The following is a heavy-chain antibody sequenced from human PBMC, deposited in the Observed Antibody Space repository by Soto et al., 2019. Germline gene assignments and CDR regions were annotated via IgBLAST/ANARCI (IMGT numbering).Heavy chain of an antibody. J-gene: IGHJ1*01. V-gene: IGHV3-73*02. Sequence: EVQLVQSGGGLVQPGGSLKLSCAASGFTFSGSTVHWVRQASGEGLGWVGRIRSKANDYATTYIASVKGRFTISRDDSRNTAYLQMSDLKTEHTAVYYCTGGYCTGRTCYSGYFQPWVQGALVTVFS. CDR1: GFTFSGST. CDR3: TGGYCTGRTCYSGYFQP. D-gene: IGHD2-15*01. CDR2: IRSKANDYAT.